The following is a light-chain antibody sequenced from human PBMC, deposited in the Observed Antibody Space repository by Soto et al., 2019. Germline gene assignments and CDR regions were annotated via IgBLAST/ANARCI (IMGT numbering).Light chain of an antibody. J-gene: IGLJ1*01. V-gene: IGLV2-23*02. CDR3: YSYAGSSTYV. CDR2: EVN. Sequence: QSVLTQPASVSGSVVQSITISFTGTSSDVGTYNLVSWYQQLPDKAPKLIIHEVNKRPSGVSTRFSGSKSGNTASLTISGLQAEDDADYHCYSYAGSSTYVFGTGTKV. CDR1: SSDVGTYNL.